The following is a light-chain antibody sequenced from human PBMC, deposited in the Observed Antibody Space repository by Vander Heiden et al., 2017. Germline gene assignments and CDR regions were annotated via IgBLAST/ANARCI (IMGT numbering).Light chain of an antibody. CDR1: QRVTSY. CDR2: DAS. CDR3: QQRSNWPPSIT. Sequence: IVLTQSPAPLLLSPGERATLSSRPSQRVTSYLAWDQQKPGQAPRLLIYDASNRATGIPARFSGSGSGTDFTLTISSLEPEDFAVYDCQQRSNWPPSITFGQGTRLEIK. J-gene: IGKJ5*01. V-gene: IGKV3-11*01.